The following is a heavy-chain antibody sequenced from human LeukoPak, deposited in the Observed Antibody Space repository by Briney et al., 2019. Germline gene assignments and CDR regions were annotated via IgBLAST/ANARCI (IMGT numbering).Heavy chain of an antibody. J-gene: IGHJ4*02. CDR3: ARESSVTAMDIGSY. CDR2: INCSGGST. Sequence: ASVKVSCKASGYTFTTYYMHWVRQAPGQGLEWMGIINCSGGSTIYAQKFQGRGTMTRDTSTRTVYMELSSLRSEDTAVYYCARESSVTAMDIGSYWGQGTLVTVSS. D-gene: IGHD2-2*03. V-gene: IGHV1-46*01. CDR1: GYTFTTYY.